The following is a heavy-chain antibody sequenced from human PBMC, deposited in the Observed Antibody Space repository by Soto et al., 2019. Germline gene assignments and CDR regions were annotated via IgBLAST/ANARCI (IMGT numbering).Heavy chain of an antibody. Sequence: PSETLSLTCAVSGGSISSSNWWSWVRQPPGKGLEWIGEIYHSGSTNYNPSLKSRVTISVDKSKNQFSLKLSSMTAADTAVYYCARGSGITIFGVVIHRPYFDYWGQGTPVTVSS. CDR1: GGSISSSNW. J-gene: IGHJ4*02. V-gene: IGHV4-4*02. CDR2: IYHSGST. CDR3: ARGSGITIFGVVIHRPYFDY. D-gene: IGHD3-3*01.